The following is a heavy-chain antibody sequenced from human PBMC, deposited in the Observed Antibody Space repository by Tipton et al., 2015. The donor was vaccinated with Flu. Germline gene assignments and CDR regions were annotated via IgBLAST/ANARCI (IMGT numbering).Heavy chain of an antibody. Sequence: VQLVQSGAEVKKPGESLKISCKGSGYSFTSYWIGWVRQMPGKGLEWMGIIYPGDSDTRYSPSFQGQVTISADKSISTAYLQWSGRKAADTAMYYCARLGAVERATIRSADAFDIWGQGTMVTVSS. V-gene: IGHV5-51*01. D-gene: IGHD5-24*01. CDR1: GYSFTSYW. CDR2: IYPGDSDT. J-gene: IGHJ3*02. CDR3: ARLGAVERATIRSADAFDI.